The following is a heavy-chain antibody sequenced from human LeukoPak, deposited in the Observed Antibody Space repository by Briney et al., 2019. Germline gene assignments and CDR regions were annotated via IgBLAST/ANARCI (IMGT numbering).Heavy chain of an antibody. CDR2: IRYDGSNK. CDR1: GFTFSSYG. D-gene: IGHD3-10*01. CDR3: ARAIRTMGYYYGMDV. Sequence: GGSLRLSCAASGFTFSSYGMHWVRQAPGKGLEWVAFIRYDGSNKYYADSVKGRFTISRDNSKNTLYLQMNSLRAEDTAVYYCARAIRTMGYYYGMDVWGQGTTVTVSS. J-gene: IGHJ6*02. V-gene: IGHV3-30*02.